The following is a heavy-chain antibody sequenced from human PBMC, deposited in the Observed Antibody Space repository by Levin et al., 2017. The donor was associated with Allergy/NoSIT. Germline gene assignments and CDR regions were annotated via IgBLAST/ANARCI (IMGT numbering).Heavy chain of an antibody. CDR3: ATVTTRGDFDY. V-gene: IGHV4-30-2*01. Sequence: PSETLSLTCAVSGGSISSGGYSWSWIRQPPGKGLEWIGYIYHSGSTYYNPSLKSRVTISVDRSKNQFSLKLSSVTAADTAVYYCATVTTRGDFDYWGQGTLVTVSS. D-gene: IGHD4-17*01. CDR1: GGSISSGGYS. CDR2: IYHSGST. J-gene: IGHJ4*02.